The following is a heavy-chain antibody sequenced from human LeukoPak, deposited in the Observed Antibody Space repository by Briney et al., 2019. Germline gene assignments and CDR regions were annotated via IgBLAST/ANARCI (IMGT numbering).Heavy chain of an antibody. D-gene: IGHD3-22*01. CDR3: AKGAGDSSGYYYAYYYYGMDV. Sequence: SETLSLTCAGYGGTFSGYYWSGIGQPPGKGLEGMGEINHSGRTNYNPSIMSRVTISVATSKNQFSLKLSSVTAADTAVYYCAKGAGDSSGYYYAYYYYGMDVWGQGTTVTVAS. V-gene: IGHV4-34*08. CDR1: GGTFSGYY. CDR2: INHSGRT. J-gene: IGHJ6*02.